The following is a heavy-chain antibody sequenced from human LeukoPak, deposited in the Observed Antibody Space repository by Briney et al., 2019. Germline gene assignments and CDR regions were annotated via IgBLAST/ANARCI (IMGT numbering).Heavy chain of an antibody. CDR1: GYTITNNW. D-gene: IGHD5-24*01. Sequence: ASVKVSCKASGYTITNNWMHWVRQAPGQGLEWMGVINPSGTGTSYGQKFQGRITMSRDTSTSTVYMELSSLRSEDTAFYYCATDHSMADTAWWFDPWGQGTLVTVSS. V-gene: IGHV1-46*01. J-gene: IGHJ5*02. CDR3: ATDHSMADTAWWFDP. CDR2: INPSGTGT.